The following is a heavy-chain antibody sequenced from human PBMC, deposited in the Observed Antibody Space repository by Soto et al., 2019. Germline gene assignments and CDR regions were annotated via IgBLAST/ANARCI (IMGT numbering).Heavy chain of an antibody. CDR2: ISDDGYNK. J-gene: IGHJ6*02. D-gene: IGHD6-19*01. CDR1: GFSSRTYV. V-gene: IGHV3-30*18. CDR3: AKGLRAGTPFYYGLDV. Sequence: QVQLVESGGGAVQPGSSLRLSCGVSGFSSRTYVMHWVRQAPGKGLDWVAVISDDGYNKNYADSVKGRFTVSRDNYDDTVYLQMNSLRGEDTAVYYCAKGLRAGTPFYYGLDVWGQGTTVTVSS.